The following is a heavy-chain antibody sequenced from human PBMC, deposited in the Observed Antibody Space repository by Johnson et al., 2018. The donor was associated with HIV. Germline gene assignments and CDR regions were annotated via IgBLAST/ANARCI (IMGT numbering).Heavy chain of an antibody. J-gene: IGHJ3*02. CDR3: ARADWGYDSSAFDAFDI. CDR2: ISGSGGNT. CDR1: GFTFSSYA. V-gene: IGHV3-23*01. Sequence: EVQLMESGGGLVQPGGSLRLSCAASGFTFSSYAMSWVRQAPGKGLKWVSAISGSGGNTYYADSVKGRFTISRDNSKNTLSLQMNSLRAEDTAVYYCARADWGYDSSAFDAFDIWGQGTMVTVSS. D-gene: IGHD3-22*01.